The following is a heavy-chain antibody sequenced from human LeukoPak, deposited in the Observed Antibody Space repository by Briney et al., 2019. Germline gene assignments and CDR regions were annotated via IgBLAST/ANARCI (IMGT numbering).Heavy chain of an antibody. J-gene: IGHJ4*02. CDR2: IWYDGSNK. Sequence: PGGSLRLSCAASGFTFSSYGMHWVRQAPGKGLEWVAVIWYDGSNKYYADSVKGRFTISRDNSKNTLYLQMNSLRAEDTAVYYCARDGVAYCGGDCYPHDYWGQGTLVTVSS. D-gene: IGHD2-21*02. V-gene: IGHV3-33*01. CDR3: ARDGVAYCGGDCYPHDY. CDR1: GFTFSSYG.